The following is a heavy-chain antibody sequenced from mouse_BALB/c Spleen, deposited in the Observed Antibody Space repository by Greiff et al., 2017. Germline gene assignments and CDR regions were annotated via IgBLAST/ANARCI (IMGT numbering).Heavy chain of an antibody. CDR2: ISDGGSYT. J-gene: IGHJ3*01. D-gene: IGHD1-1*01. V-gene: IGHV5-4*02. CDR1: GFTFSDYY. CDR3: ARDGSSYWFAY. Sequence: EVHLVESGGGLVKPGGSLKLSCAASGFTFSDYYMYWVRQTPEKRLEWVATISDGGSYTYYPDSVKGRFTISRDNAKNNLYLQMSSLKSEDTAMYYCARDGSSYWFAYWGQGTLVTVSA.